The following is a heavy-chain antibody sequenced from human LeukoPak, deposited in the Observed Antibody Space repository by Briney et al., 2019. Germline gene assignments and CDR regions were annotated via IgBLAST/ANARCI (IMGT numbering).Heavy chain of an antibody. CDR3: AKAYETIGYCSSTSCYEGVDY. Sequence: GGSLRLSCAASGFTFSSYAMSWVRQAPGKGLEWVSAISGSGGSTYYADSVKGRFTISRDNSKNTLYLQMNSLRAEDTAVYYCAKAYETIGYCSSTSCYEGVDYWGQGTLVTVSS. J-gene: IGHJ4*02. CDR2: ISGSGGST. D-gene: IGHD2-2*01. V-gene: IGHV3-23*01. CDR1: GFTFSSYA.